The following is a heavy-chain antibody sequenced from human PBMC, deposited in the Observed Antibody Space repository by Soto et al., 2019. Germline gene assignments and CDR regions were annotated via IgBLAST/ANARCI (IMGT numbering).Heavy chain of an antibody. CDR1: GFTFSSYE. CDR3: ARPLSRGGSYRY. Sequence: PGGSLRLSCAASGFTFSSYEMNWVRQAPGKGLEWVSYISSSGSTIYYADSVKGRFTISRDNAKNSLYLQMNSLRAEDTAVYYCARPLSRGGSYRYWGQGTLVTVSS. D-gene: IGHD3-16*02. J-gene: IGHJ4*02. CDR2: ISSSGSTI. V-gene: IGHV3-48*03.